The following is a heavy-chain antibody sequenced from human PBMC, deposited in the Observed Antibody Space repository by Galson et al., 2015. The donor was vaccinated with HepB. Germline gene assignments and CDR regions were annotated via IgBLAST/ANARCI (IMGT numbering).Heavy chain of an antibody. CDR1: GGSISSYY. Sequence: SETLSLTCTVSGGSISSYYWSWIRQPPGKGLEWIAYIYYTGSTNYNPSVKSRVTISVDTSKNQFSLKLSSVTAADTAVYYCARGGHSDYIWGSYRSGAFDIWGQGTMVTVSS. V-gene: IGHV4-59*01. D-gene: IGHD3-16*02. CDR2: IYYTGST. CDR3: ARGGHSDYIWGSYRSGAFDI. J-gene: IGHJ3*02.